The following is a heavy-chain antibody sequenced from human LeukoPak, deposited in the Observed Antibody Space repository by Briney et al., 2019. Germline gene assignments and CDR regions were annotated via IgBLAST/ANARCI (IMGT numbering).Heavy chain of an antibody. CDR3: ASTGAGYSYGYLFWDY. J-gene: IGHJ4*02. Sequence: GGSLRLSCAASGFTFSSYEMNWVRQAPGKGREWVSYISSSGSTIYYADSVKDRFTISRDNAKNSLYLQMNSLRAEDTAVYYCASTGAGYSYGYLFWDYWGQGTLVTVSS. V-gene: IGHV3-48*03. CDR2: ISSSGSTI. CDR1: GFTFSSYE. D-gene: IGHD5-18*01.